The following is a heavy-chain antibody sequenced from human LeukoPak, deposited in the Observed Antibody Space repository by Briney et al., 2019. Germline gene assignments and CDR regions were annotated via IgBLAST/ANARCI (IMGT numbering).Heavy chain of an antibody. V-gene: IGHV3-74*01. D-gene: IGHD3-3*01. CDR2: IIGDGSST. CDR1: GFTFSSYW. Sequence: GGSLRLSCAASGFTFSSYWMFWVRQAPGKGLLWVSRIIGDGSSTSCAESVKGRFTISRDNAKNTLYLQMNSLRAEDTAVYYCARGGSGNYYTTWGQGTLVTVSS. CDR3: ARGGSGNYYTT. J-gene: IGHJ5*02.